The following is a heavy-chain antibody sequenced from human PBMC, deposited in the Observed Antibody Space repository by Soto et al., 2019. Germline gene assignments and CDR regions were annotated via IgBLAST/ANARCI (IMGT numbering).Heavy chain of an antibody. V-gene: IGHV4-34*01. D-gene: IGHD3-10*01. CDR3: ARGRVTMVRGVFPRSGGMDV. J-gene: IGHJ6*02. CDR1: GGSFSGYY. Sequence: SENLSLTCAVYGGSFSGYYWSWIRQPPGKGLEWIGEINHSGSTNYNPSLKSRVTISVDTSKNQFSLKLSSVTAADTAVYYCARGRVTMVRGVFPRSGGMDVWGQGTTVTVSS. CDR2: INHSGST.